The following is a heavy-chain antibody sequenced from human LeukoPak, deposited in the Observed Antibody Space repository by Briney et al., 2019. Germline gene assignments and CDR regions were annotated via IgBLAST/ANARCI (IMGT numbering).Heavy chain of an antibody. Sequence: PGGSLRLSCATSGFTFSAYSLTWVRQAPGKGLEWLSYISSSSTYIYYADSVKGRFPISRDNANDSLFLQMNSLTAEDTAVYFCARVAIGLAEYAQNENEYWGRGTLVIVSS. CDR2: ISSSSTYI. D-gene: IGHD1-1*01. CDR3: ARVAIGLAEYAQNENEY. CDR1: GFTFSAYS. J-gene: IGHJ4*01. V-gene: IGHV3-21*01.